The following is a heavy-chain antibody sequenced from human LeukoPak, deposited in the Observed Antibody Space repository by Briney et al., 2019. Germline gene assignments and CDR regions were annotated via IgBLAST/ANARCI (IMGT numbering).Heavy chain of an antibody. J-gene: IGHJ4*02. CDR1: GYTFTSYG. CDR2: ISAYSGDT. D-gene: IGHD5-18*01. Sequence: ASVKVSCKASGYTFTSYGISWVRQAPGQGLEWMGWISAYSGDTNYAQKFQGRATMTTDTSTSTAYMELRSLSSDDTAVYYCAREGYISTFDYWGQGTLVTVSS. CDR3: AREGYISTFDY. V-gene: IGHV1-18*01.